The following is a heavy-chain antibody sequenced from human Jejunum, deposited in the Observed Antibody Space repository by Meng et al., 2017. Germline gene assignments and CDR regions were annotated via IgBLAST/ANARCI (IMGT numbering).Heavy chain of an antibody. V-gene: IGHV4-61*08. J-gene: IGHJ4*02. CDR2: AST. CDR3: ARDHMGSLDY. Sequence: HVHLQESGPGLVRPADTLSLIRTVSGGSVSRAGYQWGWIRQPPGKGLEWIGYASTNYNPSLKSRVTISLDTSRNQFSLSLSSVTAADTAVYYCARDHMGSLDYWGQGILVTVSS. D-gene: IGHD1-26*01. CDR1: GGSVSRAGYQ.